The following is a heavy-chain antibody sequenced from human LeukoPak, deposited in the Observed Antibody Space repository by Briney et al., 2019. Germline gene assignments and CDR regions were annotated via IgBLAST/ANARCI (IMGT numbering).Heavy chain of an antibody. CDR1: GFTFSSCA. CDR2: ISVSGGNT. Sequence: GGSLRLSCAASGFTFSSCAMSWVGQAPGKGLEWVSSISVSGGNTYYADSVKGRFTISRDNSKNTLYLQMDSLRAEDTAVYYYAKADSGWYDFDYWGQGTLVTVSS. V-gene: IGHV3-23*01. D-gene: IGHD6-19*01. J-gene: IGHJ4*02. CDR3: AKADSGWYDFDY.